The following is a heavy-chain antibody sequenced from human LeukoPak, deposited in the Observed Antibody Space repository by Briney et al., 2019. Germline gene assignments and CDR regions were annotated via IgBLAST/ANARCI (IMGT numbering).Heavy chain of an antibody. J-gene: IGHJ6*02. D-gene: IGHD2-2*01. V-gene: IGHV3-15*01. Sequence: GGSLRLSCAASGFTFSNAWMSWVRQAPGKGLEWVGRIKSKTDGGTTDYAAPVKGRFTISRDDSKNTLYLQMNGLKTEDTAVYYCTGESLEQLLYDYYYGMDVWGQGTTVTASS. CDR1: GFTFSNAW. CDR3: TGESLEQLLYDYYYGMDV. CDR2: IKSKTDGGTT.